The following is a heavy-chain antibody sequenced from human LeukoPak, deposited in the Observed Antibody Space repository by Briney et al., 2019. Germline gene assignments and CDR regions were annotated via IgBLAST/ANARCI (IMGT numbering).Heavy chain of an antibody. D-gene: IGHD2-15*01. CDR3: ARGRSEPTSTRMDV. J-gene: IGHJ6*02. CDR2: IIPILDIA. V-gene: IGHV1-69*04. Sequence: SVKVSCKASGGTFSSYAISWVRQAPGQGLEWMGRIIPILDIANYAQKFQGRVTITADKFTSIAYMELSSLRSDDTAVYYCARGRSEPTSTRMDVWGQGTTVTVSS. CDR1: GGTFSSYA.